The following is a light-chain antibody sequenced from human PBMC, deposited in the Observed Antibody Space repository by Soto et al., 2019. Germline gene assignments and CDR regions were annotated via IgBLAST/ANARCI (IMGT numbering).Light chain of an antibody. J-gene: IGLJ2*01. Sequence: QAVVTQSSSASASLGSSVKLTCTLSSGHSSYIIAWHQQQTGKAPRYLMKLERSGSYNKGSGVPDRFSGSSAGADRYLTISNLQSEDEADYYCETWDSRGVVFGGGTQLTVL. CDR2: LERSGSY. CDR3: ETWDSRGVV. V-gene: IGLV4-60*03. CDR1: SGHSSYI.